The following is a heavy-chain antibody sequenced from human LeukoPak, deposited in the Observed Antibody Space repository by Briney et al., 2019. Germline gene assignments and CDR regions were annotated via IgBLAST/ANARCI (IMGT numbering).Heavy chain of an antibody. D-gene: IGHD3-22*01. CDR3: ARAPGGYYYDSSGYPDNWFDP. Sequence: ASVKVSCKASGYTFTSYDINWVRQATGQGLEWMGWMNPNSGNTGYAQKFQGRVTMTTDTSTSTAYMELRSLRSDDTAVYYCARAPGGYYYDSSGYPDNWFDPWDQGTLVTVSS. V-gene: IGHV1-8*01. CDR1: GYTFTSYD. CDR2: MNPNSGNT. J-gene: IGHJ5*02.